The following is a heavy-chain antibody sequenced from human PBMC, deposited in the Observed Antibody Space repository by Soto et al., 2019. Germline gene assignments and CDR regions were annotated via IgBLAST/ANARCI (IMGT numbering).Heavy chain of an antibody. Sequence: EVQLVESGGGLVQPGGSLRLSCAASGFTFSSYWMHWVRQAPGKGLVWVSRINSDGSSTSYADSVKGRFTISRDNAKNPLYLQMNSLRAEDTAVYYCARVGPDYAGADAFDIWGQGTMVTVSS. V-gene: IGHV3-74*01. CDR2: INSDGSST. D-gene: IGHD4-17*01. CDR1: GFTFSSYW. CDR3: ARVGPDYAGADAFDI. J-gene: IGHJ3*02.